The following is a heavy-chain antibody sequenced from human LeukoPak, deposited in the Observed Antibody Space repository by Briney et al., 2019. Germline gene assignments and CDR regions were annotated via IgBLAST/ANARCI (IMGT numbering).Heavy chain of an antibody. CDR1: GFIFSSSS. D-gene: IGHD3-10*01. J-gene: IGHJ4*02. Sequence: GGSLRLSCAASGFIFSSSSMAWVRQAPGKGLEWVSAISDSGGSTYYADSVKGRFTISRDNSKNTLYLQMNSLRAEDTAIYYCATTGQLWFSPFDYWGQGTLVTVSS. V-gene: IGHV3-23*01. CDR2: ISDSGGST. CDR3: ATTGQLWFSPFDY.